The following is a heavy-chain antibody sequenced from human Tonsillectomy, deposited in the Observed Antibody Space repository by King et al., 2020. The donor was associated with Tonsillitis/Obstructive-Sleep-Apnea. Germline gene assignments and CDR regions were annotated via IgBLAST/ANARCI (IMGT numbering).Heavy chain of an antibody. J-gene: IGHJ4*02. CDR1: GFTFSSSW. Sequence: VQLVESGGGLVQPGGSLRLSCAASGFTFSSSWMSWVRQAPGKGLEWVANIKQDGSEKYYVDSVTGRSTISRDNAENSLYLQMNSLRGEDTAVYYCARDLYCSTIDCYQGSGVFDYWGQGSLVTVSS. D-gene: IGHD2-2*01. V-gene: IGHV3-7*03. CDR2: IKQDGSEK. CDR3: ARDLYCSTIDCYQGSGVFDY.